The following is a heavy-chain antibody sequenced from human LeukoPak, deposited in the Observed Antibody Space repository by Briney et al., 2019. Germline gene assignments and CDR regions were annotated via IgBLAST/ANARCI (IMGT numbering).Heavy chain of an antibody. D-gene: IGHD5-24*01. Sequence: GGSLRLSCAVSGFTFSSSWMHWVRQAPGKGLEWVSAISGSGGSTYYADSVKGRFTISRDNSKNTLYLQMNSLRAEDTAVYYCARDRGDGYNENWFDPWGQGTLVTVSS. CDR3: ARDRGDGYNENWFDP. J-gene: IGHJ5*02. V-gene: IGHV3-23*01. CDR2: ISGSGGST. CDR1: GFTFSSSW.